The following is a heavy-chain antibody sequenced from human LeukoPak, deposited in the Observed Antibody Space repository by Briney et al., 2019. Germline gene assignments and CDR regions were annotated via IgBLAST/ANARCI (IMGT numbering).Heavy chain of an antibody. D-gene: IGHD4-23*01. CDR2: INSDGSST. CDR3: ARDYGGSSPFDY. CDR1: GFTFSNYW. V-gene: IGHV3-74*01. J-gene: IGHJ4*02. Sequence: PGGSLRLSCAASGFTFSNYWMSWVRQAPGKGLVWVSRINSDGSSTSYADSVKGRFTISRDNAKNTLYLQMNSLRAEDTAVYYCARDYGGSSPFDYWGQGTLVTVSS.